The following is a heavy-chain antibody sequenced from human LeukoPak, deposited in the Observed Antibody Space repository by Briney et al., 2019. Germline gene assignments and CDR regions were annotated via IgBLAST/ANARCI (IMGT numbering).Heavy chain of an antibody. CDR1: GYTFTNYG. D-gene: IGHD3-22*01. V-gene: IGHV1-69*06. CDR2: IIPIFGTA. J-gene: IGHJ5*02. Sequence: ASVKVSCKASGYTFTNYGISWVRQAPGQGLEWMGGIIPIFGTADYAQKFQGRVTITADKSTSTAYMELSSLRSEDTAVYYCAISSATTAGWFDPWGQGTLVTVSS. CDR3: AISSATTAGWFDP.